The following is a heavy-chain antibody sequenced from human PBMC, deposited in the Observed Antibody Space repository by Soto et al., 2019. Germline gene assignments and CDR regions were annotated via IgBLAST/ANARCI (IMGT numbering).Heavy chain of an antibody. Sequence: SETLSLTCAVSGGSVGSTQWWTWVRQAPGKGLEWLGDIYHVGITKYNPALKSRVTMSVDKSNNHFSLSLRSVTAADTAVYYCARHRDWGFISSWPDAPHHYDYRGQRKLVTVYS. CDR3: ARHRDWGFISSWPDAPHHYDY. CDR2: IYHVGIT. D-gene: IGHD6-13*01. CDR1: GGSVGSTQW. J-gene: IGHJ4*02. V-gene: IGHV4-4*02.